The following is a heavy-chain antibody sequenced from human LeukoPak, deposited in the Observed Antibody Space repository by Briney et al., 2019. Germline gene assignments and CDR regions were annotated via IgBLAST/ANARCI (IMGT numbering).Heavy chain of an antibody. CDR2: IRYDGSNK. D-gene: IGHD3-3*01. J-gene: IGHJ4*02. CDR1: GFTFSSYG. Sequence: GGSLRLSCAASGFTFSSYGMHWVRQAPGKGLEWVAFIRYDGSNKYYADSVKGRFTISRDNSKNTLYLQMNSLRAEDTAVYYCARDQSDVSGYYPYLDYWGQGTLVTVSS. CDR3: ARDQSDVSGYYPYLDY. V-gene: IGHV3-30*02.